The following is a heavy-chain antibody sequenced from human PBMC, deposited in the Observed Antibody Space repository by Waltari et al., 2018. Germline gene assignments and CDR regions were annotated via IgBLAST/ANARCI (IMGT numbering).Heavy chain of an antibody. Sequence: QVQLQASGPGLVKPSETLSLACTVSGYAISRGYSWGLIRQPPGGGREWIGVINHSGNTYYNPSLKSRVTILVDTSESQFSLKLSSVTAADTAVYYCARDGPPDNPDNTGYQNAFDIWGQGAMVTVSS. CDR2: INHSGNT. V-gene: IGHV4-38-2*02. J-gene: IGHJ3*02. D-gene: IGHD3-22*01. CDR3: ARDGPPDNPDNTGYQNAFDI. CDR1: GYAISRGYS.